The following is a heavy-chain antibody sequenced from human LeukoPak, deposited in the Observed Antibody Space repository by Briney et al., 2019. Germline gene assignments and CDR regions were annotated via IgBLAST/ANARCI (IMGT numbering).Heavy chain of an antibody. J-gene: IGHJ4*02. CDR1: GYTFTDYY. D-gene: IGHD2-21*02. CDR2: VNPNSGGT. V-gene: IGHV1-2*02. CDR3: ARKTRVTDFDY. Sequence: ASVKVSCKASGYTFTDYYLHWVRQAPGQGLEWMGWVNPNSGGTSSPQNFQGRVTMTRDTSTSTAYMELSRLRSDDTAVYYCARKTRVTDFDYWGQGTLVTVSS.